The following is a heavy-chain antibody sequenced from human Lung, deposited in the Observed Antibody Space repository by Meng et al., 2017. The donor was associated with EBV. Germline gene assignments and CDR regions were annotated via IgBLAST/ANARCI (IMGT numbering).Heavy chain of an antibody. CDR3: AKESGRGYTPDY. Sequence: QGQGVQSGAEVKKPGSSVKASCKTSGGTFRSDAVSWVRQAPGQGLEWMGGLIPMLGAPNYAQKFQDRVTIIADESTSAHYLELRSLRSEDTAVYYCAKESGRGYTPDYWGQGTLVTVSS. J-gene: IGHJ4*02. V-gene: IGHV1-69*01. CDR2: LIPMLGAP. CDR1: GGTFRSDA. D-gene: IGHD3-10*01.